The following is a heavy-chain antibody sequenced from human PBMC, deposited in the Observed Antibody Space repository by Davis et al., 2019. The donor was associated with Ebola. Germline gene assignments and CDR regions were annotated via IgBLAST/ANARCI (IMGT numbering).Heavy chain of an antibody. Sequence: GGSLRLSCVASGFSFYNYAMSWVRQAPGKGLEWTALMSSDGSNEYYTDSVKGRFTISRDNSKEMLYLHMNSLRPEDTAVYYCVRDPALVVTGGGWFFGLWGRGTLVTVSS. CDR3: VRDPALVVTGGGWFFGL. CDR1: GFSFYNYA. D-gene: IGHD2-21*02. V-gene: IGHV3-30-3*01. CDR2: MSSDGSNE. J-gene: IGHJ2*01.